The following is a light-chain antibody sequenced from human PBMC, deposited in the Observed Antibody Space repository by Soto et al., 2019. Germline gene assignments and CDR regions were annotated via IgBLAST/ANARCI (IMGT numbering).Light chain of an antibody. CDR2: EVT. V-gene: IGLV2-23*02. J-gene: IGLJ2*01. CDR1: PSDVGTFNL. Sequence: QSALTQPASVSGSPGQSITISCTGTPSDVGTFNLVSWYQSHPGKAPKLIIYEVTERPSGVSNRFSGSKSGNTASLTISGLQAEDEADYYCCSYAGSHTYVLFGGGTKLTVL. CDR3: CSYAGSHTYVL.